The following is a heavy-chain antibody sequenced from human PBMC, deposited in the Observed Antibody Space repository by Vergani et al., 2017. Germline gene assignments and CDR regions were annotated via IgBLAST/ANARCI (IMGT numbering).Heavy chain of an antibody. J-gene: IGHJ4*02. V-gene: IGHV3-30*18. CDR3: AKDYYYDSSGYYTRLDY. CDR1: GFTFSSYG. Sequence: QVQLVESGGGVVQPGRSLRLSCAASGFTFSSYGMHWVRQAPGKGLEWVAVISYDGRNNYYADSVKGRFNISRDNSKNTLYLQMNSLRAEDTAVYYCAKDYYYDSSGYYTRLDYWGQGTLVTVSS. D-gene: IGHD3-22*01. CDR2: ISYDGRNN.